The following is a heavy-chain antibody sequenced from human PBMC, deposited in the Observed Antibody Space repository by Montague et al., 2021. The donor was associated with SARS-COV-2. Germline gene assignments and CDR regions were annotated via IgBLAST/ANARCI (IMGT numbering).Heavy chain of an antibody. CDR3: EAKWIVGATALDY. V-gene: IGHV3-33*01. D-gene: IGHD1-26*01. CDR1: GFTFSSYG. J-gene: IGHJ4*02. CDR2: IWYDGSNK. Sequence: SLRLSCAASGFTFSSYGTHWVRQAPGKGLEWVAVIWYDGSNKYYADSVKGRFAISRDNSKNTLYLQMNSLRAEDTAVYYCEAKWIVGATALDYWGQGTLVTVSS.